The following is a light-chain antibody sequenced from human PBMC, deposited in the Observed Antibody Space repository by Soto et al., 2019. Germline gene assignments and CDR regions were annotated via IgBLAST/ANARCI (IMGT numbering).Light chain of an antibody. CDR3: CSYAGGGLGV. J-gene: IGLJ2*01. CDR2: EVT. CDR1: SSDVRAYNL. Sequence: QSALTQPASMAGSPGQSITISCTRASSDVRAYNLVSWYQQHPGKAPKLMIYEVTQRPSGVSNRFSGSKSGNTASLTISGLQAEDEAYYCCCSYAGGGLGVFGVGTKVTVL. V-gene: IGLV2-23*02.